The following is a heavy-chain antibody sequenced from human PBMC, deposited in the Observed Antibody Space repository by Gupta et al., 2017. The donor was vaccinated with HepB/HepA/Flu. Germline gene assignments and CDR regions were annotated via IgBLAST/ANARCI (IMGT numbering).Heavy chain of an antibody. D-gene: IGHD2-2*01. Sequence: QLVESGAGFLQPRGSLRLSCAASAFTFRSYCLHWVRQAPGKGRVWVSGSNSDGSSTDYADSVKGRFTISRDNAKNTLYLQMNSLRAEDTAVYYCARVPEYCSTTSCSFDNWGQGTLVTVSS. CDR1: AFTFRSYC. CDR2: SNSDGSST. V-gene: IGHV3-74*01. CDR3: ARVPEYCSTTSCSFDN. J-gene: IGHJ4*02.